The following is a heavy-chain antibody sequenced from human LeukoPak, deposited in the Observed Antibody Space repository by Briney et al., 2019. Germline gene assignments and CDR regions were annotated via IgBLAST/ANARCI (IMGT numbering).Heavy chain of an antibody. CDR1: GGSISSGDYY. J-gene: IGHJ5*02. V-gene: IGHV4-30-4*01. D-gene: IGHD2-21*02. Sequence: PSETLSLTCTVSGGSISSGDYYWSWIRQPQGKGLEWIGYIYYSGSTYYNPSLKSRVTISVDTSKNQFSLKLSSVTAADTAVYYCARGHIVVVTAQLNWFDPWGQGTLVTVSS. CDR2: IYYSGST. CDR3: ARGHIVVVTAQLNWFDP.